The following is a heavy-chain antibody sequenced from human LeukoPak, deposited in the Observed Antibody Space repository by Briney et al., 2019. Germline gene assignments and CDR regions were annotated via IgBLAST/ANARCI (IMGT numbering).Heavy chain of an antibody. J-gene: IGHJ5*02. Sequence: SSETLSLTCTVSGGSISSYYWSWIRQPPGKGLEWIGYIYYSGSTNYNPSLKSRVTISVDTSKNQFSLKLSSVTAADTAVYYCARDEYNWFDPWGQGTLVTVSS. CDR2: IYYSGST. V-gene: IGHV4-59*01. CDR1: GGSISSYY. CDR3: ARDEYNWFDP.